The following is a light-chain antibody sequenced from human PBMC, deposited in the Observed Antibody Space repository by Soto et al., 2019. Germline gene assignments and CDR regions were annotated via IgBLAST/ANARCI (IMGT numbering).Light chain of an antibody. CDR2: GAS. J-gene: IGKJ1*01. CDR1: QSVSSNY. Sequence: EIVLTQSPGTLSLSPGERATLSCRASQSVSSNYLAWFQQKPGQAPRLLIYGASSRATGIPDRFSGSGYGTDFTLTISRLEPEDFAVYYCQQYGTSTWTFGQGTKVEIK. V-gene: IGKV3-20*01. CDR3: QQYGTSTWT.